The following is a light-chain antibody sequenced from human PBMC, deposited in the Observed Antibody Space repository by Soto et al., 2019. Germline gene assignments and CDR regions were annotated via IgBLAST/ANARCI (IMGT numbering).Light chain of an antibody. Sequence: DIVMTQSPDSLAVSLGERATINCKSSQSVLYSSDNKNYLAWYQQKPGQPPKLLIAWASSRESGIPDRFSGTGSGTDFTLTIRGLQAGDLAVYYCQQYYAIPRTFGQGTKVDIK. CDR2: WAS. V-gene: IGKV4-1*01. CDR3: QQYYAIPRT. CDR1: QSVLYSSDNKNY. J-gene: IGKJ1*01.